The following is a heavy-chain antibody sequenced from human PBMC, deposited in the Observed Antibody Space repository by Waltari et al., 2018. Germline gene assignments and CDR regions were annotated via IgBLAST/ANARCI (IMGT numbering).Heavy chain of an antibody. CDR2: IRSKAYGGTT. V-gene: IGHV3-49*03. J-gene: IGHJ4*02. CDR1: GFTFGDYA. D-gene: IGHD6-19*01. Sequence: VPLVQSGGGLVQPGRFLRLSCTASGFTFGDYAKSWLRPAPGKGLEWVGFIRSKAYGGTTEYAASVKGRFTISRDDSKSIAYLQMNSLKTEDTAVYYCTRVGYSSGWYGGYWGQGTLVTVSS. CDR3: TRVGYSSGWYGGY.